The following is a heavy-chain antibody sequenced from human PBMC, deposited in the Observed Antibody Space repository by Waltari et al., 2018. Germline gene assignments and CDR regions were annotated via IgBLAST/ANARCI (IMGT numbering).Heavy chain of an antibody. Sequence: EVQLLESAGGVVQPGEALRLSCAASGSSFMGFAITWVAQAPGEALAWVVSIPGGGPTAFSADSVKGRFTIVRDNSRDTVYLRMNGLRVDDSAVYYCAKGSRGYTNYVCDSWGQGTLVSVSS. V-gene: IGHV3-23*01. CDR1: GSSFMGFA. CDR2: IPGGGPTA. J-gene: IGHJ4*02. CDR3: AKGSRGYTNYVCDS. D-gene: IGHD3-16*02.